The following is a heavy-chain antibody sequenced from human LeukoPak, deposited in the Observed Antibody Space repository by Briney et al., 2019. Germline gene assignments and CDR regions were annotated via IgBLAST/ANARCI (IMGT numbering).Heavy chain of an antibody. CDR3: AKDPRGIVVVPAEWFDP. Sequence: GGSLRLSCAASGITFSRSWMSWVRQAPGKGLEWVAFIKEDGGEIFYVDSVKGRFTISRDNAENFLYLQMNSLRAEDTAVYYCAKDPRGIVVVPAEWFDPWGQGTLVTVSS. CDR1: GITFSRSW. J-gene: IGHJ5*02. CDR2: IKEDGGEI. D-gene: IGHD2-2*01. V-gene: IGHV3-7*01.